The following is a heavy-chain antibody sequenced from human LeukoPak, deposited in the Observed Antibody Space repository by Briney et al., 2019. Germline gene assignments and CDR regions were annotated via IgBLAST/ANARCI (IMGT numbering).Heavy chain of an antibody. CDR3: ARDPITIFGVVIVSNWFDP. CDR2: INPNSGGT. CDR1: GYTFTGYY. Sequence: ASVKVSCTASGYTFTGYYMHWVRQAPGQGLEWMGRINPNSGGTNYAQKFQGRVTMTRDTSISTAYMELSRLRSDDTAVYYCARDPITIFGVVIVSNWFDPWGQGTLVTVSS. V-gene: IGHV1-2*06. D-gene: IGHD3-3*01. J-gene: IGHJ5*02.